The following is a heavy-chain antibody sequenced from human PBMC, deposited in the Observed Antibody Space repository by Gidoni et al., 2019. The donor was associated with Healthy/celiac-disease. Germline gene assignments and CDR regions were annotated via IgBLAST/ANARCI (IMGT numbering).Heavy chain of an antibody. V-gene: IGHV4-34*01. CDR3: ATPSRYYYDSSGYQA. Sequence: QVQLQQWGAGLLKPSETLSLTCAVYGGSFSGYYWSWIRQPPGKGLEWIGEINHSGSTNYNPSLKSRVTISVDTSKNQFSLKLSSVTAADTAVYYCATPSRYYYDSSGYQAWGQGTLVTVSS. CDR1: GGSFSGYY. J-gene: IGHJ5*02. CDR2: INHSGST. D-gene: IGHD3-22*01.